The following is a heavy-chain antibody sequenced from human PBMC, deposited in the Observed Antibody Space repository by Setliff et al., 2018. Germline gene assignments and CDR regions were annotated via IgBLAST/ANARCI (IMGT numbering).Heavy chain of an antibody. Sequence: KVSCKTSGCTFTNYGITWVRQAPGQGLEWMGWINNYSFKTNYPQKFLGRVTVTTDTSTGTAYMELGSLTSDDTAIYYCARINFYVSSGYYYAPDYWGPGTLVTVSS. CDR3: ARINFYVSSGYYYAPDY. CDR2: INNYSFKT. CDR1: GCTFTNYG. D-gene: IGHD3-22*01. V-gene: IGHV1-18*01. J-gene: IGHJ4*02.